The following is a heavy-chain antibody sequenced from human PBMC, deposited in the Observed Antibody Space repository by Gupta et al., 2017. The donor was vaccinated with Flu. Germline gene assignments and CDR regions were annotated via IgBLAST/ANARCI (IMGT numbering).Heavy chain of an antibody. CDR3: ASSSGYYDDAFDI. J-gene: IGHJ3*02. CDR1: GFTVSSNY. CDR2: IYSGGST. V-gene: IGHV3-66*02. D-gene: IGHD3-22*01. Sequence: EVQLVESGGGLVQPGGSLRLSCAASGFTVSSNYMSWVRQAPGKGLEWVSVIYSGGSTYYADSVKGRFTISRDNSKNTLYLQMNSLRAEDTAVYYCASSSGYYDDAFDIWGQGTMVTVSS.